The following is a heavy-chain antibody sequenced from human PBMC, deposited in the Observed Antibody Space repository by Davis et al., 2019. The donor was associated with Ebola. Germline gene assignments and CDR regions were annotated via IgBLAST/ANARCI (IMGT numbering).Heavy chain of an antibody. Sequence: AASVKVSCKASGGTFRNFGISWVRQAPGQGLEWMGWITPDNGNTNYAQEFHGRGTMTTDTLTSTAYMEVRGLRSGDTAVYYCARLIVEARAFDFWGQGTLITVSS. CDR3: ARLIVEARAFDF. CDR2: ITPDNGNT. V-gene: IGHV1-18*01. D-gene: IGHD1-26*01. CDR1: GGTFRNFG. J-gene: IGHJ4*02.